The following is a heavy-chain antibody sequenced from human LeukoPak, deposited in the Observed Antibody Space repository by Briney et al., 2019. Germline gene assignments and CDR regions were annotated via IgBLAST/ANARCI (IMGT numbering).Heavy chain of an antibody. D-gene: IGHD2-2*01. CDR3: ARDVVAAVGSFDY. CDR2: IYTSGST. Sequence: PSETLSLTCTVSGDSINSFYWSWIRQPAGKGLEWIGRIYTSGSTNYSPSLKSRVTMSVDTSKNQFSLKLSSVTAADTAVYYCARDVVAAVGSFDYWGQGTQVTVSS. V-gene: IGHV4-4*07. CDR1: GDSINSFY. J-gene: IGHJ4*02.